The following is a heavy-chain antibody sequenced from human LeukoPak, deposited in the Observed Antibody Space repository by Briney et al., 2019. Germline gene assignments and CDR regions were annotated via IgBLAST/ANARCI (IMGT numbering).Heavy chain of an antibody. V-gene: IGHV4-30-4*01. D-gene: IGHD4-11*01. CDR2: IYYSGST. J-gene: IGHJ6*02. CDR3: ARYRNYVGSRCMDG. Sequence: SETLSLTCTVSGGSISSGDYYWSWIRQPPGKGLEWIGYIYYSGSTYYNPSLKSRVTISVDTSKNQFSPKLSSVTAADTAVYYLARYRNYVGSRCMDGWGQGTTVTVSS. CDR1: GGSISSGDYY.